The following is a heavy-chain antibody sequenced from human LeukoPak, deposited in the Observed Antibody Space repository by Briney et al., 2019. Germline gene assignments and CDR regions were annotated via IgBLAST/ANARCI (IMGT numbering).Heavy chain of an antibody. CDR3: ARRYCTNGVCYGGGLDAFDI. V-gene: IGHV3-21*01. Sequence: PGGSLRLSCAASGFTVSSNYMSWVRQAPGKGLEWVSSISSSSSYIYYADSVKGRFTISRDNAKNSLYLQMNSLRAEDTAVYYCARRYCTNGVCYGGGLDAFDIWGQGTMVTVSS. J-gene: IGHJ3*02. CDR2: ISSSSSYI. CDR1: GFTVSSNY. D-gene: IGHD2-8*01.